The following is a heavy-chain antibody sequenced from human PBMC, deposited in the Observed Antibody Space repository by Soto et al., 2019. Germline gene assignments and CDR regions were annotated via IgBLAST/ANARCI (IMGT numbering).Heavy chain of an antibody. CDR2: TRAYNGNT. D-gene: IGHD2-21*01. Sequence: HVQLVQAGAEVKKPVASVKVSCKASGYTVVHDAFTWVRQAPGQGLEWMGWTRAYNGNTKYAQKFQGRVTMTTDTSTSTAEMELTILRSDATAVYFSVRLICGVVTSYPSTFDYWGQGTLVTVSS. CDR1: GYTVVHDA. J-gene: IGHJ4*02. CDR3: VRLICGVVTSYPSTFDY. V-gene: IGHV1-18*01.